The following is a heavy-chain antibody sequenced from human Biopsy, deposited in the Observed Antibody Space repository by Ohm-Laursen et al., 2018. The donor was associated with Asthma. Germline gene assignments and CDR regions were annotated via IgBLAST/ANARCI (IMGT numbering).Heavy chain of an antibody. CDR3: ARIPRRSGSYFVDY. CDR1: GDSIISGGCC. V-gene: IGHV4-31*03. CDR2: IHHSGTS. Sequence: TLSLTCTVSGDSIISGGCCWNWIRQPPGKGLEWIGHIHHSGTSYFNPSLKSRVSFSRDTSKNQFSLRLSSVTAADTAMYYCARIPRRSGSYFVDYWGQGTLVTVSS. J-gene: IGHJ4*02. D-gene: IGHD3-22*01.